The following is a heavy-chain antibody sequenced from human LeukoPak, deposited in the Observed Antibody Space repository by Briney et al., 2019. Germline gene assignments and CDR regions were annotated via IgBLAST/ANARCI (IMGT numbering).Heavy chain of an antibody. Sequence: SETLSLTCTISGGSISSYYWSWIRQPPGKGLEWIGYIYYSGSTNYNPSLKSRVTISVDTSKNQFSLKLSSVTAADTVVYYCARGDIVVVPGVWGQGTTVTVSS. CDR3: ARGDIVVVPGV. D-gene: IGHD2-2*01. V-gene: IGHV4-59*01. J-gene: IGHJ6*02. CDR2: IYYSGST. CDR1: GGSISSYY.